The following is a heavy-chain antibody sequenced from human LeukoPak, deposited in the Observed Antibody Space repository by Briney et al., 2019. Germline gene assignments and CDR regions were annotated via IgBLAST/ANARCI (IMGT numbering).Heavy chain of an antibody. CDR1: GFTFNNYA. Sequence: GGSLRLSCAASGFTFNNYAMSLVRQAPGKGLEWVSSITGIYGGPYYAESVKGRFTISRDNSKNTLYLQVNSLRVEDTAVYYCALRDAYNQRDYWGQGTLVTVSS. CDR2: ITGIYGGP. CDR3: ALRDAYNQRDY. D-gene: IGHD5-24*01. V-gene: IGHV3-23*01. J-gene: IGHJ4*02.